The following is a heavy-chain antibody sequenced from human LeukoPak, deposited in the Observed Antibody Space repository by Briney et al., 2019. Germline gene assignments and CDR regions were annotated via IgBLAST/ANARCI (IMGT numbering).Heavy chain of an antibody. CDR3: AREGGPIVVVPEGLNWFDP. Sequence: ASVKVSCKASGYTFTSYDINWVRQATGQGLEWMGWMNPNSGNTGYAQKFQGRVTMTRNTSISTAYMELSSLRSEDTAVYYCAREGGPIVVVPEGLNWFDPWGQGTLVTVSS. J-gene: IGHJ5*02. CDR2: MNPNSGNT. CDR1: GYTFTSYD. D-gene: IGHD2-2*01. V-gene: IGHV1-8*01.